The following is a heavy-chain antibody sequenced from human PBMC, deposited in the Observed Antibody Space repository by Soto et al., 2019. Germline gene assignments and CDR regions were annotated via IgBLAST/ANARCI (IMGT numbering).Heavy chain of an antibody. CDR3: AKSSRIAAAWHDY. D-gene: IGHD6-13*01. Sequence: SLRLSCAVSGFTFSSYAMIWVRQAPGKGLEWVSVISGTGGTTYYADSVKGRFTISRDNSKNTLYLQMNSLRAEDTAVYYCAKSSRIAAAWHDYWGQGALVTVPQ. CDR1: GFTFSSYA. V-gene: IGHV3-23*01. J-gene: IGHJ4*02. CDR2: ISGTGGTT.